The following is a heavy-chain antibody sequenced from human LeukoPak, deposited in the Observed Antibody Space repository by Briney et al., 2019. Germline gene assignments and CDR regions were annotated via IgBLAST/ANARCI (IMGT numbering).Heavy chain of an antibody. CDR1: GFTFSSYG. CDR3: AKGGSITGSGSH. D-gene: IGHD1-26*01. Sequence: GGSLRLSCAASGFTFSSYGMSWVRQAPGKGLEWVSAISGSGGSTYYADSVKGRFTISRDNSKNTLYLQMNSLRAEDTAVYYCAKGGSITGSGSHWGQGTLVTVSS. CDR2: ISGSGGST. V-gene: IGHV3-23*01. J-gene: IGHJ4*02.